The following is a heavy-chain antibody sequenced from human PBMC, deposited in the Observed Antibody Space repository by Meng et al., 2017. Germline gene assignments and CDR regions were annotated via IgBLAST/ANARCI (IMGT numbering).Heavy chain of an antibody. D-gene: IGHD1-1*01. J-gene: IGHJ2*01. V-gene: IGHV4-34*01. CDR1: GGSFSGYY. CDR2: INHSGST. Sequence: QGPLQQSGAGLLKPSETLSLTCAVYGGSFSGYYWSWIRQPPGKGLEWIGEINHSGSTNYNPSLKSRVTISVDTSKNQFSLKLSSVTAADTAVYYCARGRSGTWPWYFDLWGRGTLVTVSS. CDR3: ARGRSGTWPWYFDL.